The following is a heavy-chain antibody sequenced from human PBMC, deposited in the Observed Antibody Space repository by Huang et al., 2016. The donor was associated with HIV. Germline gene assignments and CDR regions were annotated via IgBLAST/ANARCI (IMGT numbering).Heavy chain of an antibody. CDR3: ARQWVLLDYLMGMDV. J-gene: IGHJ6*02. D-gene: IGHD3-3*01. CDR2: INDSGAT. V-gene: IGHV4-34*01. CDR1: GASFTGNY. Sequence: QVHLQQWGAGLLKPSETLTLTCAVSGASFTGNYWTWIRQPPGKGLEWSGEINDSGATIYNPSLESRVTISIDRSKKEFSLRLSSMTAADTAVYYCARQWVLLDYLMGMDVWGQGTTVIVSS.